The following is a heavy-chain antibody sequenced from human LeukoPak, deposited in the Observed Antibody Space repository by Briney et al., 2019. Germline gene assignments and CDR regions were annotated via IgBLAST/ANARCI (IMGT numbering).Heavy chain of an antibody. Sequence: SETLSLTCAVYGGSFSGYYWSWIRQPPGKGLGWIGEINHSGSTTYNPSLKTRVTISVDTSKNQFSLKVTSVTAADTAVYYCARGDYCSGGSCYLNYWGQGTLVTVSS. CDR2: INHSGST. CDR1: GGSFSGYY. D-gene: IGHD2-15*01. J-gene: IGHJ4*02. CDR3: ARGDYCSGGSCYLNY. V-gene: IGHV4-34*01.